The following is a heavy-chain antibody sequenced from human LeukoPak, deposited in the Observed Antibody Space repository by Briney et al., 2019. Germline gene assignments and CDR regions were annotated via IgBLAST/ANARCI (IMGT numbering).Heavy chain of an antibody. V-gene: IGHV1-69*05. J-gene: IGHJ4*02. CDR3: ARDGHLRYDYYDSSGDHYFDY. CDR2: ITPIFGTA. D-gene: IGHD3-22*01. Sequence: ASVKVSCKASGGTFSSYAISWVRQAPGQGLEWMGGITPIFGTANYAQKFQGRVTITTDESTSTAYMELSSLRSEDTAVYYCARDGHLRYDYYDSSGDHYFDYWGQGTLVTVSS. CDR1: GGTFSSYA.